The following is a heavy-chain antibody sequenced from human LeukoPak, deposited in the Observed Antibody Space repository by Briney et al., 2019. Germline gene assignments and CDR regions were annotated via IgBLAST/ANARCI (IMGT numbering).Heavy chain of an antibody. CDR2: ISYDGTNK. V-gene: IGHV3-30-3*01. CDR3: ARDASGYNSNWYLIDYFYGMDV. D-gene: IGHD6-13*01. CDR1: QFTFSSYA. J-gene: IGHJ6*02. Sequence: GGSLRLSCAASQFTFSSYAMHWVRQAPGKGLEWVAVISYDGTNKYYADSVKGRFTISRDNSKNTLYLQMNNLRPGDTAVYYCARDASGYNSNWYLIDYFYGMDVWGQGTTVTVSS.